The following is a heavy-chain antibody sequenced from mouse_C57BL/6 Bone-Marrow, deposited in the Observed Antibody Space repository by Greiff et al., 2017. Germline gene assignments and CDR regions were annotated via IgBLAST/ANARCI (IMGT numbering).Heavy chain of an antibody. CDR3: ASEITTVVVPPRAY. CDR1: GFTFSSYA. J-gene: IGHJ3*01. Sequence: EVMLVESGGGLVKPGGSLTLSCAASGFTFSSYAMSWVRQTPEKRLEWVATISDGGSYPYYPANVKGRFTISSDHSTHNLYLQMSHLNHEYTAIYDCASEITTVVVPPRAYWGQGTLVTGAA. V-gene: IGHV5-4*03. CDR2: ISDGGSYP. D-gene: IGHD1-1*01.